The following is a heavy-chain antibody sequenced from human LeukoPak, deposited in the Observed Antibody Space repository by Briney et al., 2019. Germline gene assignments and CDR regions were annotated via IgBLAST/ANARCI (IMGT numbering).Heavy chain of an antibody. Sequence: GGSLRLSCAASGFTFSGYSMNWVRQAPGKGLEWVSSISRTSTYIYYADSLKGRFTISRDNAKNSLYLQMNSLRAEDTAVYYCARGNRVDTAMVEADYWGQGTLVTVSS. CDR2: ISRTSTYI. CDR1: GFTFSGYS. J-gene: IGHJ4*02. V-gene: IGHV3-21*01. D-gene: IGHD5-18*01. CDR3: ARGNRVDTAMVEADY.